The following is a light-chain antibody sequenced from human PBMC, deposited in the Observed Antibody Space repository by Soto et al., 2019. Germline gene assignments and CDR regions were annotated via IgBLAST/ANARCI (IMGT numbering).Light chain of an antibody. CDR2: AAS. CDR3: QNHNNAPWT. J-gene: IGKJ1*01. Sequence: DIPMTQSPSTLSASVGDRVTITCRASQSVGRWLGWYQQKSGKVPKLLIYAASTLQSGVPSRFSGSRSGTDFTLTISSLQPEDVATYYCQNHNNAPWTFGQGTKVEIQ. V-gene: IGKV1-27*01. CDR1: QSVGRW.